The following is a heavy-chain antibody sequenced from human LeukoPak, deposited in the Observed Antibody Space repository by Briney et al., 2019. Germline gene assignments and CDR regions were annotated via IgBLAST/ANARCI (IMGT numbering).Heavy chain of an antibody. CDR2: INHSGST. J-gene: IGHJ4*02. Sequence: PSETLSLTCAVYGGSFSGYYRSWIRQPPGKGLEWIGEINHSGSTNYNPSLKSRVTISVDTSKNQFSLKLSSVTAADTAVYYCARGSYDFWSVTGHYYFDYWGQGTLVTVSS. V-gene: IGHV4-34*01. CDR1: GGSFSGYY. CDR3: ARGSYDFWSVTGHYYFDY. D-gene: IGHD3-3*01.